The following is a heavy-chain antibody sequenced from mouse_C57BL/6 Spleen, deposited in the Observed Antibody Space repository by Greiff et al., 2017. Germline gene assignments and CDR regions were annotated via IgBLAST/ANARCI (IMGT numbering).Heavy chain of an antibody. CDR1: GYSITSGYY. J-gene: IGHJ3*01. CDR3: ARDVNGPGFAY. CDR2: ISYDGSN. V-gene: IGHV3-6*01. Sequence: EVQLQESGPGLVKPSQSLSLTCSVTGYSITSGYYWNWIRQFPGNKLEWMGYISYDGSNNYNPSLKNRISITRDTSKNQFFLKLNSVTTEDTATYYCARDVNGPGFAYWGQGTLVTVSA.